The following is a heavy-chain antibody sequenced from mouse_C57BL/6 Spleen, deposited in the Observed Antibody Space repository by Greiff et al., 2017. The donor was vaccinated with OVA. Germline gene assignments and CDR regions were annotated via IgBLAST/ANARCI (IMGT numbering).Heavy chain of an antibody. CDR1: GFSLTSYA. CDR3: ARKNVYYDYDGAMDY. D-gene: IGHD2-4*01. CDR2: IWTGGGT. Sequence: VQRVESGPGLVAPSQSLSITCTVSGFSLTSYAISWVRQPPGKGLEWLGVIWTGGGTNYNSALKSRLSISKDNSKSQVFLKMNSLQTDDTARYYCARKNVYYDYDGAMDYWGQGTSVTVSS. V-gene: IGHV2-9-1*01. J-gene: IGHJ4*01.